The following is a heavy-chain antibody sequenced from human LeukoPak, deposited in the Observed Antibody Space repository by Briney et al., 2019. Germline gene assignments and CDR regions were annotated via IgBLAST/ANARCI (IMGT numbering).Heavy chain of an antibody. V-gene: IGHV3-48*02. D-gene: IGHD3-3*01. CDR3: APRGVVIDY. CDR2: IRSSSSTI. Sequence: GGSLRLSCAASGFTFSSYSMNWVRQAPGKGLEWVSYIRSSSSTIYYADSVKGRFTISRDNAKNSLYLQMSSLRDEDTAVYYCAPRGVVIDYWGQGTLVTVSS. CDR1: GFTFSSYS. J-gene: IGHJ4*02.